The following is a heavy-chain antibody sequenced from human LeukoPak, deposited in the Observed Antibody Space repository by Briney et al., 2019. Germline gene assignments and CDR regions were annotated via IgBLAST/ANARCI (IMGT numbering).Heavy chain of an antibody. CDR1: GGSISSDSYY. D-gene: IGHD3-9*01. J-gene: IGHJ6*03. Sequence: PSETLSLTCTVSGGSISSDSYYWNWIRQPAGKGLDWIGRVYTSGSTNYNPSLKSRVTISLDASKNQFSLKLGSVTAADTAVYYCAKEESDWSSLGYYYHYMDVWGKGTTVTISS. V-gene: IGHV4-61*02. CDR2: VYTSGST. CDR3: AKEESDWSSLGYYYHYMDV.